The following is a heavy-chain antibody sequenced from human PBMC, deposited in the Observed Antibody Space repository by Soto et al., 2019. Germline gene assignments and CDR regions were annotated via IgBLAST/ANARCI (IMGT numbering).Heavy chain of an antibody. D-gene: IGHD6-6*01. J-gene: IGHJ3*02. V-gene: IGHV4-31*03. Sequence: LSLTFSVSGGFIISGGYYWSWIRQLPGKDLEWIGYIYHSGNTYYNSSLKSRLTISVDTSKNQFSLKLTSVTAADTAVYYCARVGISSSDAFDIWGPGILVTVSS. CDR3: ARVGISSSDAFDI. CDR2: IYHSGNT. CDR1: GGFIISGGYY.